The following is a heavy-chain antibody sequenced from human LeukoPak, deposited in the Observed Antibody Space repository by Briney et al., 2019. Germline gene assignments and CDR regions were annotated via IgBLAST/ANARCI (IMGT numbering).Heavy chain of an antibody. D-gene: IGHD2-2*01. V-gene: IGHV1-2*02. Sequence: GASVKVSCKASGYTFTGYYMHWVRQAPGQGLEWMGWINPNSGGTNYAQKFQGRVTMTRDTSISTAYMELSRLRSDDTAVYYCAREQVVVVPAATFYYYYYYMDVWGKGTTVTVSS. J-gene: IGHJ6*03. CDR3: AREQVVVVPAATFYYYYYYMDV. CDR2: INPNSGGT. CDR1: GYTFTGYY.